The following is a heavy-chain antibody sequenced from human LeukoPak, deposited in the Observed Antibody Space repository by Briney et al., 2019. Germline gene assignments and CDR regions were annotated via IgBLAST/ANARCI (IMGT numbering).Heavy chain of an antibody. CDR3: AKGGGEDFDY. V-gene: IGHV3-23*01. Sequence: GGSLRLSCAASGFTFSSYAMTWVRQAPGKGQEWVSTVSGSGVTTYYADSVKGRFTISRDNSKNTLYLQMSSLRVEDTAVYYCAKGGGEDFDYWGQGTLVTVSS. CDR2: VSGSGVTT. CDR1: GFTFSSYA. J-gene: IGHJ4*02. D-gene: IGHD3-16*01.